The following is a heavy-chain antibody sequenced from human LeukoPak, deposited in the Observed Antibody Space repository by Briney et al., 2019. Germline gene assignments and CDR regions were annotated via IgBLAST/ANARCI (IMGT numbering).Heavy chain of an antibody. Sequence: GGSLRLSCAASGFTFSSYSMNWVRQAPGKGLEWVSYISSSSSTIYYADSVKGRFTISRDNAKNSLYLQMNSLRDEDTAVYYCARALYDFWSGYSGDAFDIWGQGKMVTVSS. CDR3: ARALYDFWSGYSGDAFDI. J-gene: IGHJ3*02. D-gene: IGHD3-3*01. V-gene: IGHV3-48*02. CDR1: GFTFSSYS. CDR2: ISSSSSTI.